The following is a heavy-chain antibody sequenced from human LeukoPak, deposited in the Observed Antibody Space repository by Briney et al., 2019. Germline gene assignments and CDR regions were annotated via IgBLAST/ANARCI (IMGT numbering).Heavy chain of an antibody. Sequence: GRSLRLSCAASGFTFSSYGMHWVRQAPGKGLEWVAVISYDGSNKYYADSVKGRFTISRDNSKNSLYLQMNSLRAEDTAVYYCASNPNGGRYLWGRGILVTVSS. V-gene: IGHV3-30*03. J-gene: IGHJ2*01. CDR1: GFTFSSYG. D-gene: IGHD4-23*01. CDR2: ISYDGSNK. CDR3: ASNPNGGRYL.